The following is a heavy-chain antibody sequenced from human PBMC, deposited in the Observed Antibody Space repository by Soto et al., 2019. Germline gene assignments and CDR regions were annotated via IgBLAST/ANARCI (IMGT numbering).Heavy chain of an antibody. CDR2: IIPIFGTA. V-gene: IGHV1-69*13. J-gene: IGHJ6*02. Sequence: SVKVSCKASGGTFSSYAISWVRQAPGQGLEWMGGIIPIFGTANYAQKFQGRVTITADESTSTAYMELSSLRSEDTAVYYCARERYYYYGMDVWGQGTTVTVSS. CDR3: ARERYYYYGMDV. CDR1: GGTFSSYA.